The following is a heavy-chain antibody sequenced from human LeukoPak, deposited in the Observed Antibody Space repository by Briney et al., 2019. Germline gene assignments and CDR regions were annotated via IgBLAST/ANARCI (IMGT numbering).Heavy chain of an antibody. Sequence: ASVKVSCKASGYTFTSYDINWVRQATGQGLEWMGWMNPNSGNTGYAQKFQGRVTMTRDTSTSTVYMELSSLRSEDTAVYYCAREGGNFRYYYYGMDVWGQGTTVTVSS. J-gene: IGHJ6*02. D-gene: IGHD4-23*01. CDR2: MNPNSGNT. CDR1: GYTFTSYD. V-gene: IGHV1-8*01. CDR3: AREGGNFRYYYYGMDV.